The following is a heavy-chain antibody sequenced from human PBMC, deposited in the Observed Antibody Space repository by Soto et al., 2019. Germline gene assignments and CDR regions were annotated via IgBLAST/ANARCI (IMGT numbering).Heavy chain of an antibody. V-gene: IGHV3-21*01. J-gene: IGHJ3*02. D-gene: IGHD2-21*02. Sequence: PGGSLRLCCAASGFTFSSYSMNWFRQAPGKGLEWVSSISSSSSYIYYADSVKGRFTISRDNAKNSLYLQMNSLRAEDTAVYYCARETCGGDCIYERGHDAFDIWGQGTMVTVSS. CDR2: ISSSSSYI. CDR3: ARETCGGDCIYERGHDAFDI. CDR1: GFTFSSYS.